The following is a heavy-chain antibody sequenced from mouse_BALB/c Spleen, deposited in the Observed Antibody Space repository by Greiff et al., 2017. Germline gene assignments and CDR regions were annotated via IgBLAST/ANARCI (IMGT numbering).Heavy chain of an antibody. CDR1: GFTFSSYT. CDR3: AVYSGYFDV. Sequence: EVKLVESGGGLVQPGGSLKLSCAASGFTFSSYTMSWVRQTPEKRLEWVAYISNGGGSTYYPDTVKGRFTISRDNAKNTLYLQMSSLKSEDTAMYYCAVYSGYFDVWGAGTTVTVSS. CDR2: ISNGGGST. D-gene: IGHD2-1*01. V-gene: IGHV5-12-2*01. J-gene: IGHJ1*01.